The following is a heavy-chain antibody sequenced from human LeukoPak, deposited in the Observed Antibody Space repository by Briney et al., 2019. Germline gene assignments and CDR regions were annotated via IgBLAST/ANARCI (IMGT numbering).Heavy chain of an antibody. V-gene: IGHV4-61*08. CDR1: GGSISSGGYY. Sequence: SETLSLTCTVSGGSISSGGYYWSWIRQPPGKGLEWIGSIYYSGSTNYDPSLKSRVTISVDTSKNQFSLKLSSVTAADTAVYYCARRRDGYNFDYWGQGTLVTVSS. D-gene: IGHD5-24*01. J-gene: IGHJ4*02. CDR3: ARRRDGYNFDY. CDR2: IYYSGST.